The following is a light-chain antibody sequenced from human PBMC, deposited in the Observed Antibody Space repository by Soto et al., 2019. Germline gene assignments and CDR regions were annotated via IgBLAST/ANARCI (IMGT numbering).Light chain of an antibody. J-gene: IGKJ4*01. Sequence: DVQMTQAPSSLSASVGDRVTITCRASKGISNYLAWFQQKPGKVPKLLIYAASILQSGVPSRFSGSGSGIDFTLTISSLQPEDVATYYCQKYDSAPHTFGGGTRVE. CDR1: KGISNY. CDR2: AAS. CDR3: QKYDSAPHT. V-gene: IGKV1-27*01.